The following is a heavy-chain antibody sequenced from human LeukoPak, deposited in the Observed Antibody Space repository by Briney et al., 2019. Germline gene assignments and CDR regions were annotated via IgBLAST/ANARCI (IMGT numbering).Heavy chain of an antibody. D-gene: IGHD2-2*01. CDR3: ASLVVVVPAAMSALSYYYGMDV. CDR1: GGSFSGYY. J-gene: IGHJ6*02. Sequence: PETLSLTCAVYGGSFSGYYWSWIRQPPGKGLEWIGEINHSGSTNYNPSLKSRVTISVDTSKNQFSLELSSVTAADTAVYYCASLVVVVPAAMSALSYYYGMDVWGQGTTVTVSS. V-gene: IGHV4-34*01. CDR2: INHSGST.